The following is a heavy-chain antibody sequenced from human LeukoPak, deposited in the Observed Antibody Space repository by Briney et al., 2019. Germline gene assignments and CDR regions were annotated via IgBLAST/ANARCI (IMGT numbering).Heavy chain of an antibody. V-gene: IGHV3-7*01. D-gene: IGHD1-26*01. J-gene: IGHJ4*02. Sequence: PGGSLRLSCAASGFTFSSYWMSWVRQAPGKGLEWVANIKQDGSEKYYVDSVKGRSTISRDNAKNSLYLQMNSLRAEDTAVYYCARDPGAGYFDYWGQGTLVTVSS. CDR3: ARDPGAGYFDY. CDR1: GFTFSSYW. CDR2: IKQDGSEK.